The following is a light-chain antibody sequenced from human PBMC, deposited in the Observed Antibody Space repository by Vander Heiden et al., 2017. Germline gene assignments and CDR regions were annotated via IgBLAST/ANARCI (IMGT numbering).Light chain of an antibody. V-gene: IGKV3-20*01. CDR1: QSVSSSY. J-gene: IGKJ1*01. CDR2: GAS. CDR3: QQYGSSSWT. Sequence: EIVLTQSPGTLSLSPGERATLPCRASQSVSSSYLALDQQKPGQAPRLRIYGASSSATGIPDRFSGSGSGTEFTLTISRLELEDVAVYYCQQYGSSSWTFGQGTKVEIK.